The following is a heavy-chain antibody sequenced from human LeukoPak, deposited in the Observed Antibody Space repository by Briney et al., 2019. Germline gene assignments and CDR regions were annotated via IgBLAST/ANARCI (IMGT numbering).Heavy chain of an antibody. D-gene: IGHD3-10*01. CDR3: ARTEMSVIIGY. V-gene: IGHV4-31*03. CDR1: GGSISSGGYY. CDR2: IYYSGST. Sequence: PSETLSLTCTVSGGSISSGGYYWSWIRQHPGKGLEWIGYIYYSGSTYYNPSPKSRVTISVDTSKNQFSLKLSSVTAADTAVYYCARTEMSVIIGYWGQGTLVTVSS. J-gene: IGHJ4*02.